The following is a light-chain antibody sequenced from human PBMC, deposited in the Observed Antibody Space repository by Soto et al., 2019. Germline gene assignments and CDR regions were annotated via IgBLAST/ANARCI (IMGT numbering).Light chain of an antibody. Sequence: AIGMTQSPSSLSASTGDRVSITCRATEDIGRYLAWFQQIPGKAPKLLMYYASTLQTGVPSRFSGSGSGTDFTLTIAYLQSEDFGTYYCQQFFNYPRTFGQGTKV. CDR1: EDIGRY. J-gene: IGKJ1*01. CDR3: QQFFNYPRT. V-gene: IGKV1-8*01. CDR2: YAS.